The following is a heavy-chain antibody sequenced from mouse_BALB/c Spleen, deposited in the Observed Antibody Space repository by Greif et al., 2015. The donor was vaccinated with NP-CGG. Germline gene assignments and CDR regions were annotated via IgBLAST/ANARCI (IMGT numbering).Heavy chain of an antibody. J-gene: IGHJ4*01. Sequence: QVQLKESGPGLVQPSQSLSITCTVSGFSLTSYGVHWVRQSPGKGLEWLGVIWRGGSTDYNAAFMSRLSITKDNSKCQVFFKMNRLQADDTAIYYCAKEGWDGYYYARDSWGQGTSVTGSS. D-gene: IGHD3-3*01. V-gene: IGHV2-5*01. CDR2: IWRGGST. CDR3: AKEGWDGYYYARDS. CDR1: GFSLTSYG.